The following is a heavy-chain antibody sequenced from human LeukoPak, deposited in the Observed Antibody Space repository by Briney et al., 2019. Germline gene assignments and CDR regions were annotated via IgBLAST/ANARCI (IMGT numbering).Heavy chain of an antibody. CDR2: IWYDGSNK. J-gene: IGHJ5*02. CDR1: GFTFSSYG. V-gene: IGHV3-33*01. D-gene: IGHD1-26*01. CDR3: ARDRSPMGGSNWFDP. Sequence: PGGSLRLSCAASGFTFSSYGMHWVRQAPGKGLEWVAVIWYDGSNKYYADSVKGRFTISSDNSKNTLYLQMNSLRAEDTAVYYCARDRSPMGGSNWFDPWGQGTLVTVSS.